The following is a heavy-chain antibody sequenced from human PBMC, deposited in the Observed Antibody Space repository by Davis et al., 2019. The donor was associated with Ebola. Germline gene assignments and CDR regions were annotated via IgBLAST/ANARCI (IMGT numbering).Heavy chain of an antibody. CDR2: INAGNGNT. Sequence: ASVKVSCKASGYTFSSYVIHWVRQAPGQRLEWMGWINAGNGNTKYSQEFQGRVTITRDTSASIAYMELSSLKSEDTAVYYCARVKVGVSYCDYWGQGTLVTVSS. CDR3: ARVKVGVSYCDY. V-gene: IGHV1-3*01. D-gene: IGHD3-10*01. J-gene: IGHJ4*02. CDR1: GYTFSSYV.